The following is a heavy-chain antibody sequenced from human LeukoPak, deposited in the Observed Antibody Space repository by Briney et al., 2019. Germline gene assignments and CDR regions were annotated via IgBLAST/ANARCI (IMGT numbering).Heavy chain of an antibody. J-gene: IGHJ3*02. CDR2: ISAYNGDT. D-gene: IGHD2-8*02. CDR3: ARSLLVVPDASGGHDALDM. Sequence: ASVKVSCKTSGYTFTHYGISWVRQAPGQGLEWVGWISAYNGDTKYAQSFQDKVTMTTDTSTSTAYMELRSLTSDDTAVYYCARSLLVVPDASGGHDALDMWGQGTMVTVSS. V-gene: IGHV1-18*01. CDR1: GYTFTHYG.